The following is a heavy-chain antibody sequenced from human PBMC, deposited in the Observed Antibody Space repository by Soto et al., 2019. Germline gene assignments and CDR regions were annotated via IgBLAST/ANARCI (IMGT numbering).Heavy chain of an antibody. CDR2: ISAYNGNT. J-gene: IGHJ4*02. CDR3: ARSYSSGWLFDY. V-gene: IGHV1-18*01. D-gene: IGHD6-19*01. CDR1: GFPFSSYC. Sequence: APMKGRPQGSGFPFSSYCISWGRQAPGQGLEWMGWISAYNGNTNYAQKLQGRVTMTTDTSTSTAYMELRSLRSDDTAVYYCARSYSSGWLFDYWGQGTLVTVSS.